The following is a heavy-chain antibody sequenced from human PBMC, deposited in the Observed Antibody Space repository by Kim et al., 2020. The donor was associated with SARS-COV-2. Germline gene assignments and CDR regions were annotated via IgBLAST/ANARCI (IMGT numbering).Heavy chain of an antibody. J-gene: IGHJ6*02. CDR2: ISHSATTI. D-gene: IGHD3-10*01. CDR3: ARDGIFGESNYYGMDV. CDR1: GFKFSDYY. Sequence: GGSLRLSCEASGFKFSDYYMSWVRQAPGKGLEWISYISHSATTISYADSVKGRFTISRDNAKNSVYLQMNSLRAEDTVVYYCARDGIFGESNYYGMDVWGQGTTVTVSS. V-gene: IGHV3-11*01.